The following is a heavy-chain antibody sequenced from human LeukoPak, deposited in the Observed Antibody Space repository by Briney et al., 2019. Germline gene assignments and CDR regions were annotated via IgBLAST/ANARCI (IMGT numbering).Heavy chain of an antibody. CDR1: GYIFTDYY. V-gene: IGHV1-8*03. D-gene: IGHD2-2*01. Sequence: ASVKVSCKASGYIFTDYYMHWVRQATGQGLEWMGWMNPNSGNTGYAQKFQGRVTITRNTSISTAYMELSSLRSEDTAVYYCAKADGIRLPGYCSSTSCYAFDIWGQGTMVTVSS. CDR2: MNPNSGNT. J-gene: IGHJ3*02. CDR3: AKADGIRLPGYCSSTSCYAFDI.